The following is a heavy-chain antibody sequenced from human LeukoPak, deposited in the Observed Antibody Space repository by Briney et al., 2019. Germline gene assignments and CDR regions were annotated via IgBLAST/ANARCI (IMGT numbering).Heavy chain of an antibody. Sequence: ASVKVSCKASGYTFTAYYIHWVRQAPGQGLEWMGCINPNSGGTNYAQKFQGRVTLTSDTSITTAYMELSRLRSDATAVYYCAKARGLYCSSTSCYDCDVWGKGTTVTVSS. J-gene: IGHJ6*04. CDR2: INPNSGGT. CDR1: GYTFTAYY. CDR3: AKARGLYCSSTSCYDCDV. D-gene: IGHD2-2*01. V-gene: IGHV1-2*02.